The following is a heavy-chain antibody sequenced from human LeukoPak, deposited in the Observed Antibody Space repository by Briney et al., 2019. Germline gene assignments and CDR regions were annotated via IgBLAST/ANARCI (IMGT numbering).Heavy chain of an antibody. J-gene: IGHJ3*02. CDR3: ARAPGLITMIVVPNAFDI. CDR1: GVTFSDYY. V-gene: IGHV4-31*02. D-gene: IGHD3-22*01. CDR2: IYYSGST. Sequence: LRLSCAASGVTFSDYYMSWIRQAPGKGLEWVGYIYYSGSTYYNPSLKSRVTISVDTSKNQFSLKLSSVTAADTAVYYCARAPGLITMIVVPNAFDIWGQGTMVTVSS.